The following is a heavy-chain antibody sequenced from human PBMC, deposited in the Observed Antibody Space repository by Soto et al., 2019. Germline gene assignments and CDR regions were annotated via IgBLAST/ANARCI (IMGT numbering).Heavy chain of an antibody. CDR2: ISYDGSNR. CDR1: GDSGFSFSSYG. CDR3: AKDRMVRSSFYGMDV. Sequence: VQLVESGGGVVQPGRSLRLSCAASGDSGFSFSSYGFHWVRQSPGKGLEWVAVISYDGSNRHFAESVKGRFSVSRDNDMLTVDLQMNSLRPEDTAVYYCAKDRMVRSSFYGMDVWGQGTTVTVSS. J-gene: IGHJ6*02. V-gene: IGHV3-30*18. D-gene: IGHD5-18*01.